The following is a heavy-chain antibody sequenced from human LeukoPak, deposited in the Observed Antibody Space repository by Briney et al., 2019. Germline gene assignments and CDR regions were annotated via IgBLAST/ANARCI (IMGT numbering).Heavy chain of an antibody. Sequence: PSQTLSLTCTVSGGSISSGSYYWSWLRQPAGKGLEWIGRIYTSGSTNYNPSLKSRVTISVDTSKNQFSLKLSSVTAADTAVYYCARSGYGSGRWLYYYYYMDVWGKGTTVTISS. D-gene: IGHD3-10*01. CDR2: IYTSGST. CDR3: ARSGYGSGRWLYYYYYMDV. CDR1: GGSISSGSYY. V-gene: IGHV4-61*02. J-gene: IGHJ6*03.